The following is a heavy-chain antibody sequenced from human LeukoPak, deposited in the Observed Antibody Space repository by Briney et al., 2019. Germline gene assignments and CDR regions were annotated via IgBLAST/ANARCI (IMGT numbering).Heavy chain of an antibody. CDR3: ARMDIGLVRD. V-gene: IGHV3-7*01. CDR1: RFTFSSYW. D-gene: IGHD3-10*01. CDR2: IKQDGSEK. Sequence: PGGSLRLSCAASRFTFSSYWMSWVRQAPGKGLEWVANIKQDGSEKYYVDSVKGRFTISRDNTKNTLYLQMNSMRAEDTAVYYCARMDIGLVRDWGQGTLVTVSS. J-gene: IGHJ4*02.